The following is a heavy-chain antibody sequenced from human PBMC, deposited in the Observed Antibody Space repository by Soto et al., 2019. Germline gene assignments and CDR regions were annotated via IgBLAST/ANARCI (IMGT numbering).Heavy chain of an antibody. D-gene: IGHD3-22*01. CDR3: AKYYYDSSGYYSDYYYGMDV. J-gene: IGHJ6*02. CDR2: IIPIFGTA. CDR1: GGTFSSYA. V-gene: IGHV1-69*13. Sequence: SVKVSCKASGGTFSSYAISWVRQAPGQGLEWMGGIIPIFGTANYAQKFQGRVTITADESTSTAYMELSSLRSEDTAVYYCAKYYYDSSGYYSDYYYGMDVWGQGTTVTAP.